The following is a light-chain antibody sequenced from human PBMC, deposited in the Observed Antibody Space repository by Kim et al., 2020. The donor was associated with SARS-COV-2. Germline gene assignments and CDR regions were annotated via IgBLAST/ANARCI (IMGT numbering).Light chain of an antibody. Sequence: IVLTQSPDTLSLSPGERATLSCRAGQTVRKSFLAWFQQKPGKAPRLLIYGASGRATGIPDRFSGSGSGTDLTLTISRLEPEDSAVYYWLQYGSSPYTFGQGTKLE. J-gene: IGKJ2*01. V-gene: IGKV3-20*01. CDR3: LQYGSSPYT. CDR1: QTVRKSF. CDR2: GAS.